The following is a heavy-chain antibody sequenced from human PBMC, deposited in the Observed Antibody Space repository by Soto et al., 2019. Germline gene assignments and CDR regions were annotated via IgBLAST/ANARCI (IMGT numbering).Heavy chain of an antibody. CDR2: IWYDGSNK. Sequence: GGSLRLSCAASGFTFSSYGMHWVRQAPGKGLEWVAVIWYDGSNKYYADSVKGRFTISRDNSKNTLYLQMNSLRAEDTAVYYCAREITMVRGVISYFDYWGQGTLVTVSS. CDR1: GFTFSSYG. D-gene: IGHD3-10*01. J-gene: IGHJ4*02. V-gene: IGHV3-33*01. CDR3: AREITMVRGVISYFDY.